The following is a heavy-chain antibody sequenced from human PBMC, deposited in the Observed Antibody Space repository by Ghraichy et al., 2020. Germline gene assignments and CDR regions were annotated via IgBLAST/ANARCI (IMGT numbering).Heavy chain of an antibody. V-gene: IGHV4-34*01. CDR3: ARVALGYCSGGSCYKPKNTYYFDY. D-gene: IGHD2-15*01. CDR1: GGSFSGYY. J-gene: IGHJ4*02. CDR2: INHSGST. Sequence: SETLSLTCAVYGGSFSGYYWSWIRQPPGKGLEWIGEINHSGSTNYNPSLKSRVTISVDTSKNQFSLKLSSVTAADTAVYYCARVALGYCSGGSCYKPKNTYYFDYWGQGTLVTVSS.